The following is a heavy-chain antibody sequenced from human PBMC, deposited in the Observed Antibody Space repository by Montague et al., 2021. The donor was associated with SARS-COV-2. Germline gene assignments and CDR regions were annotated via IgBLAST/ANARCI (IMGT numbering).Heavy chain of an antibody. CDR3: ASSYYYGSGTYVYNYYMDV. J-gene: IGHJ6*03. CDR1: GGSVSSSPYY. CDR2: ISYSGRT. Sequence: SETLSLTCTVSGGSVSSSPYYWGWIRQPPGGGLEWVGSISYSGRTYFXPSLKSRLTISVDSFENQFSLRLSSVTAADTAVYYCASSYYYGSGTYVYNYYMDVWGKGTTVTVSS. V-gene: IGHV4-39*01. D-gene: IGHD3-10*01.